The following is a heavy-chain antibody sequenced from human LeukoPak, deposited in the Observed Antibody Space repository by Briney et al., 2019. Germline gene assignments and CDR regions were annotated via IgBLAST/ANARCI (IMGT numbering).Heavy chain of an antibody. CDR3: SAGEGYYDSSDYYSAWAFNV. D-gene: IGHD3-22*01. CDR1: GFTFSDYY. J-gene: IGHJ3*01. Sequence: GGSLGLSCAASGFTFSDYYMSWIRQAPGKGLEWVSYISNSGNTIYYADSVKGRFTISRDNAKNSLYLQMNSLRAEDTAVYYCSAGEGYYDSSDYYSAWAFNVWGQGTMVTASS. V-gene: IGHV3-11*04. CDR2: ISNSGNTI.